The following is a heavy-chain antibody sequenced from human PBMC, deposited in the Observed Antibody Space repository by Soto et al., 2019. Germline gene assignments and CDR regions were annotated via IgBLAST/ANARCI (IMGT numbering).Heavy chain of an antibody. D-gene: IGHD2-15*01. CDR2: IYHLETT. CDR3: VLGGRYDSFHF. CDR1: GVTVIYGACS. V-gene: IGHV4-30-2*06. J-gene: IGHJ4*02. Sequence: PSGTLYPTCRLPGVTVIYGACSWSSIRQSPVKGLEWLGYIYHLETTYYSPSFRTRRSLYIARSRNQFFLSLSSMTGADKAVYYCVLGGRYDSFHFWCQGXHVTVFS.